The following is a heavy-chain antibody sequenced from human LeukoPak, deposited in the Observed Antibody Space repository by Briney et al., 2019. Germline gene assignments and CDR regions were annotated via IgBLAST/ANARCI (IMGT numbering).Heavy chain of an antibody. V-gene: IGHV4-34*01. J-gene: IGHJ4*02. CDR3: AKDPSISPTVFDY. CDR1: GGSFSGYY. Sequence: PSETLSLTCAVYGGSFSGYYWSWIRQPPGKGLEWIGEVNHSGSTNYNPSLKSRVTISVDTSKNQFSLKLSSVTAADRAVYYCAKDPSISPTVFDYGGQGTLVSVSS. D-gene: IGHD6-13*01. CDR2: VNHSGST.